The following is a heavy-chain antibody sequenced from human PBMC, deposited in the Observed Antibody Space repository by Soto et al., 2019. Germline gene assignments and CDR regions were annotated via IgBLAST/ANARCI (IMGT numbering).Heavy chain of an antibody. J-gene: IGHJ4*02. CDR2: ISPSNSDT. CDR1: ESTFSTYW. D-gene: IGHD2-2*01. V-gene: IGHV5-51*03. Sequence: VPLVQSGAEIKKPGESVKISCKGSESTFSTYWIAWVRQRPGQGLEWMGIISPSNSDTIYSPSFEGQVTISADKSIATAYIHWSSLKASDTAMYYCAVLVVPPAPLFDWGQGTLVTVSS. CDR3: AVLVVPPAPLFD.